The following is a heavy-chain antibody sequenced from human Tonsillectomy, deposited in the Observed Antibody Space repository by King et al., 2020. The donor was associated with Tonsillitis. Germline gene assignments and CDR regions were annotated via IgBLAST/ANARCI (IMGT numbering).Heavy chain of an antibody. CDR3: ARRHLITIFGVVPTYYFDY. J-gene: IGHJ4*02. CDR2: IYHSGST. CDR1: FFSISSYNF. D-gene: IGHD3-3*01. V-gene: IGHV4-4*02. Sequence: QLQESVPVLVNPSGTLSLTCSFSFFSISSYNFFNFFLPPPFHFLYFLFSIYHSGSTNEHRALKSRVTITVDKSKNQFSLQLSSVTAADTAVYYCARRHLITIFGVVPTYYFDYWGQGTLVTVSS.